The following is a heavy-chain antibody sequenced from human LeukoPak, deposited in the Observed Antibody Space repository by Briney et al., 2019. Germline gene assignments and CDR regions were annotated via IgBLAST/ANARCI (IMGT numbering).Heavy chain of an antibody. CDR2: IYTSGRT. J-gene: IGHJ3*02. V-gene: IGHV4-61*02. D-gene: IGHD3-22*01. CDR3: ACLTTADAFDI. CDR1: GGSISSGSYY. Sequence: SETLSLTCTVSGGSISSGSYYWSWIRQPAGKGLEWIGRIYTSGRTNYNPSLKSRVTISLDTSKNQFSLKLSSVTAADTAVYYCACLTTADAFDIWGQGTMVTVSS.